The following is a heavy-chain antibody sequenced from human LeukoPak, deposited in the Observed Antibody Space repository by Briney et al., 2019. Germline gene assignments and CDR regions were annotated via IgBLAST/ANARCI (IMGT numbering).Heavy chain of an antibody. D-gene: IGHD4-17*01. CDR3: ARVRDDYGDYYFDY. CDR2: INHSGST. V-gene: IGHV4-34*01. CDR1: GGSFSGYY. J-gene: IGHJ4*02. Sequence: PSETLSLTCAVYGGSFSGYYWSWIRQPPGKGLEWIGEINHSGSTNYNPSLKSRVTISVDTSKNQFSLKLSSVTAADTAVYYCARVRDDYGDYYFDYWGQGTLVTVSS.